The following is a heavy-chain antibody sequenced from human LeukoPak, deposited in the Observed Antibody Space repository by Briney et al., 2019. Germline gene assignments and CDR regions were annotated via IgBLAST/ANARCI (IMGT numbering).Heavy chain of an antibody. CDR1: GFTFSDHY. CDR3: ARGKYYFDY. Sequence: PGGFLRLSCAASGFTFSDHYMDWVRQAPGKGLEWVGRTRNKANSYTTEYAASVKGRFTISRDDSKNSLYLQMNSLKTEDTAVYYCARGKYYFDYWGQGTLVTVSS. CDR2: TRNKANSYTT. V-gene: IGHV3-72*01. J-gene: IGHJ4*02.